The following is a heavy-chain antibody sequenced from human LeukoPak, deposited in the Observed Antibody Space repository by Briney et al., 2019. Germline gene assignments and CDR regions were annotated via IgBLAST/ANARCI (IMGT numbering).Heavy chain of an antibody. V-gene: IGHV1-3*01. J-gene: IGHJ4*02. CDR3: ARGGLHYYDSSGGFDY. CDR1: GYTLTELS. D-gene: IGHD3-22*01. CDR2: INAGNGNT. Sequence: RASVKVSCKVSGYTLTELSMHWVRQAPGKGLEWMGWINAGNGNTKYSQKFQGRVTITRDTSASTAYMELSSLRSEDTAVYYCARGGLHYYDSSGGFDYWGQGTLVTVSS.